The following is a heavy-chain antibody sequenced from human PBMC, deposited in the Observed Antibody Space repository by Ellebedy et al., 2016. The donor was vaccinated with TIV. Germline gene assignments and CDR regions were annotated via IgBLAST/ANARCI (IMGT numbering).Heavy chain of an antibody. CDR1: GDSVSSNSAA. D-gene: IGHD6-13*01. CDR2: TYYRSKWYN. J-gene: IGHJ2*01. Sequence: SQTLSLTCAISGDSVSSNSAAWNWIRQSPSRGLEWLGRTYYRSKWYNDYAVSVKSRITINPDTSKNQFFLQLNSVTPEDTAVYYCARVKGIASIRNWYFDLWGRGTLVTVSS. V-gene: IGHV6-1*01. CDR3: ARVKGIASIRNWYFDL.